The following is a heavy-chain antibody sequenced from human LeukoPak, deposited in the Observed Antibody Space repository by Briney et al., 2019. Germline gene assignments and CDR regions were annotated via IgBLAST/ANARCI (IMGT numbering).Heavy chain of an antibody. CDR1: GYTFTSYG. Sequence: GASVKVSCKASGYTFTSYGISWVRQAPGQGLEGMGWISAYNGNTKYAQKFQGRVTVTTDTSTSTPYMELRSLRSDDTAVYYCARDRGTWIQLWLIDYWGQGTLVTVSS. CDR3: ARDRGTWIQLWLIDY. V-gene: IGHV1-18*01. CDR2: ISAYNGNT. D-gene: IGHD5-18*01. J-gene: IGHJ4*02.